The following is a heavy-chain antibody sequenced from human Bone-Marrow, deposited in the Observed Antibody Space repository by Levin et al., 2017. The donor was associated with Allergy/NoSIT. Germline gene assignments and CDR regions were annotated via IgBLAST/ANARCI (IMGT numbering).Heavy chain of an antibody. Sequence: QAGGSLRLSCAASGFALGSYGMHWVRQAPGKGLEWVAIISFDGKKTHYADSVKGRFTSSRDNSKNTLYLQMNSLRPEDTAVYYCAKEIGYASTWFDYWGQGTLVTVSS. CDR3: AKEIGYASTWFDY. CDR1: GFALGSYG. CDR2: ISFDGKKT. D-gene: IGHD2-2*01. V-gene: IGHV3-30*18. J-gene: IGHJ4*02.